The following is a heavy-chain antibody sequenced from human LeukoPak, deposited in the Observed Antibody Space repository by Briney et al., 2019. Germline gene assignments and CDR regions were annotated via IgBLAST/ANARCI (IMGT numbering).Heavy chain of an antibody. V-gene: IGHV4-39*07. CDR2: IYYSGSP. D-gene: IGHD1-26*01. CDR3: ARVPVNIWENWFDP. Sequence: PGGSLRLSCVASGFTFSNFEMNWVRQPPGKALEWIGSIYYSGSPYYNPSLKSRVTISVDTSKNQFSLKLSSVTAADTAVYYCARVPVNIWENWFDPWGQGTLVTVSS. CDR1: GFTFSNFEM. J-gene: IGHJ5*02.